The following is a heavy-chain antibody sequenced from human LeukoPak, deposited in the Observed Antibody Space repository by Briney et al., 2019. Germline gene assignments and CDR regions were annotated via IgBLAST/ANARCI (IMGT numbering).Heavy chain of an antibody. D-gene: IGHD3-22*01. V-gene: IGHV4-59*12. Sequence: SETLSLTCTVSGGSISSYYWSWIRQPPGKGLEWIGYIYYSGSTYYNPSLKSRVTISVDTSKNQFSLKLSSVTAADTAVYYCARDSSGYSSLDYWGQGTLVTVSS. CDR2: IYYSGST. CDR1: GGSISSYY. J-gene: IGHJ4*02. CDR3: ARDSSGYSSLDY.